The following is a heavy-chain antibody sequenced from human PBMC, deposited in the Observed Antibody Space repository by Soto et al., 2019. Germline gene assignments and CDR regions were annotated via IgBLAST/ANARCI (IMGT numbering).Heavy chain of an antibody. V-gene: IGHV1-46*03. CDR2: INPNGGGT. CDR3: ARDGYGDYDENYFDY. Sequence: ASVKVSCKASGYTFTSYYIHWVRQAPGQGLEWMGMINPNGGGTNYAQKFQDRVTMTRDTSTSTVYMELSSLRSEDTAVYYCARDGYGDYDENYFDYWGQGTLVTVSS. D-gene: IGHD4-17*01. J-gene: IGHJ4*02. CDR1: GYTFTSYY.